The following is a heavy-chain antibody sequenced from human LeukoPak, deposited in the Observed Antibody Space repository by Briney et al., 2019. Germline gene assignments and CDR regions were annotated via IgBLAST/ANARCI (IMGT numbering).Heavy chain of an antibody. CDR2: IYHSGST. Sequence: PSETLSLTCTVSGYSISSGYYWGWIRQPPGKGLEWIGSIYHSGSTYYNPSLKSRVTISVDKSKNQFSLKLSSVTAADTAVYYCARVPYDFWSGYYTNWGQGTLVTVSS. V-gene: IGHV4-38-2*02. J-gene: IGHJ4*02. CDR1: GYSISSGYY. CDR3: ARVPYDFWSGYYTN. D-gene: IGHD3-3*01.